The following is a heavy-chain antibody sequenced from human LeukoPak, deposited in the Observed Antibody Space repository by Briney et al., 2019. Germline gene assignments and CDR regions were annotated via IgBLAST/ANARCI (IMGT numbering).Heavy chain of an antibody. D-gene: IGHD3-10*01. CDR1: GGSISSYY. J-gene: IGHJ1*01. Sequence: SETLSLTCTVSGGSISSYYWSWIRQPPGKGLEWIGYIYYSGSTNYNPSLKSRVTISVDTSKNQFSLKLSSVTAADTAVYYCARGRYYYGSGSYGGGEYFQHWGQGTLVTVSS. CDR2: IYYSGST. V-gene: IGHV4-59*12. CDR3: ARGRYYYGSGSYGGGEYFQH.